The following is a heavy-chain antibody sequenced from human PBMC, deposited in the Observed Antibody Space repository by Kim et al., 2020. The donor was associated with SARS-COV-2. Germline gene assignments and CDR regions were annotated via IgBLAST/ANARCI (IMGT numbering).Heavy chain of an antibody. CDR1: GVSISSNNW. D-gene: IGHD6-19*01. CDR2: IYHSGTT. J-gene: IGHJ6*02. Sequence: SETLSLTCAVSGVSISSNNWWSWVRQPPGRGLEWIGDIYHSGTTNYNPSLKSRVTISVDKSKNQFSLILTYVTAADTAIYYCARPVAGSVWDVWGQGTTVTVSS. V-gene: IGHV4-4*02. CDR3: ARPVAGSVWDV.